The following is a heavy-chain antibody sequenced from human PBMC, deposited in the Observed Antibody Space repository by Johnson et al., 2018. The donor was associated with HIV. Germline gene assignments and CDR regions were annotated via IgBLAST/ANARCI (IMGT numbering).Heavy chain of an antibody. Sequence: VQLVESGGGVVQPGRSLRLSCAASGFTFSSYGMHWVRQAPGKGLEWVASIKPDGSDKYSVDSVKGRFTISRDNAKNSLYLQMNSLRAEDTAVYYCAKDLRVYTCDAFDIWGQGTMVTVSS. V-gene: IGHV3-7*01. D-gene: IGHD5/OR15-5a*01. CDR2: IKPDGSDK. J-gene: IGHJ3*02. CDR1: GFTFSSYG. CDR3: AKDLRVYTCDAFDI.